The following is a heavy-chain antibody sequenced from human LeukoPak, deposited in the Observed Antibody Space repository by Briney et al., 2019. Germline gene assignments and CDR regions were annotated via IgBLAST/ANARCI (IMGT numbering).Heavy chain of an antibody. CDR1: GFTFSSYG. CDR2: IWYDGSNK. J-gene: IGHJ6*02. V-gene: IGHV3-33*01. Sequence: SGGSLRLSCAASGFTFSSYGMHWVRQAPGKGLEWVAVIWYDGSNKYYADSVKGRFTISRDNSKNTLYLQMNSLRAEDTAVYYCARPLRFLEWLLDVWGQGTTVTVSS. CDR3: ARPLRFLEWLLDV. D-gene: IGHD3-3*01.